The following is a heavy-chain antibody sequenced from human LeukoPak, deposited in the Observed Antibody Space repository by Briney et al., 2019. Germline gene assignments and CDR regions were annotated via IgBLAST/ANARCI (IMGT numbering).Heavy chain of an antibody. Sequence: PGGSLRLSCAASGFTFSSYSMNWVRQAPGKGLEWVSPISSSSSYIYYADSVKGRFTISRDNAKNSLYLQMNSLRAEDTAVYYCASGYCSGGSCYSRHFFDYWGQGTLVTVSS. J-gene: IGHJ4*02. CDR3: ASGYCSGGSCYSRHFFDY. CDR2: ISSSSSYI. D-gene: IGHD2-15*01. V-gene: IGHV3-21*01. CDR1: GFTFSSYS.